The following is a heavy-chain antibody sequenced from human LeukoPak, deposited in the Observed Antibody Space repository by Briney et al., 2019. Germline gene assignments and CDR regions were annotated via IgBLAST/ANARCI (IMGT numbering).Heavy chain of an antibody. Sequence: ASVKVSCKASGYTFTGYYMHWVRQAPGQGLEWMGWINPNSGNTGYAQKFQGRVTTTRNTSISTAYMELSSLRSEDTAVYYCARVPTVTYVYNWFDPWGQGTLVTVSS. D-gene: IGHD4-17*01. V-gene: IGHV1-8*03. CDR3: ARVPTVTYVYNWFDP. CDR2: INPNSGNT. J-gene: IGHJ5*02. CDR1: GYTFTGYY.